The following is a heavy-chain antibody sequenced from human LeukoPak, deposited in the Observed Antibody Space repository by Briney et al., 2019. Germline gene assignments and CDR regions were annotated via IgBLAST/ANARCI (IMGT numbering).Heavy chain of an antibody. J-gene: IGHJ4*02. CDR1: GGTFSCYA. CDR2: IIPIFGTA. CDR3: ASFARADYDFWSGYPD. Sequence: SVKVACKASGGTFSCYAISWVRQAPGQGLEWMGGIIPIFGTANYAQKFQGRVTITTDESTSTAYMELSSLRSEDTAVYYCASFARADYDFWSGYPDWGQGALVTVSS. V-gene: IGHV1-69*05. D-gene: IGHD3-3*01.